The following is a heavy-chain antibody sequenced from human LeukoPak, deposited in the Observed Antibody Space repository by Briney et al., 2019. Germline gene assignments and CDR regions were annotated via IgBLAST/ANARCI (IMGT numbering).Heavy chain of an antibody. CDR3: ARDLGGSGSIDY. D-gene: IGHD3-10*01. J-gene: IGHJ4*02. CDR2: IYHSGST. CDR1: GGSISSSNW. Sequence: PSETLSLTRAVSGGSISSSNWWSWVRQPPGKGLEWIGEIYHSGSTNYNPSLKSRVTISVDKSKNQFSLKLSSVTAADTAVYYCARDLGGSGSIDYWGQGTLVTVSS. V-gene: IGHV4-4*02.